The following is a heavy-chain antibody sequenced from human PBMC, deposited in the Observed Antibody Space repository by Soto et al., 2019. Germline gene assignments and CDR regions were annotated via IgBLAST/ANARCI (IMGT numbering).Heavy chain of an antibody. D-gene: IGHD6-19*01. J-gene: IGHJ4*02. V-gene: IGHV1-69*01. CDR1: GGTFSSYA. CDR3: ARDNNSGWNTHPLDY. Sequence: QVQLVQSGAEVKKPGSSVKVSCKASGGTFSSYAISWVRQAPGQGLEWMGGIIPIFGTANYAQRFQGRVTITADESTITAYIELSSLRSEDTAVYYCARDNNSGWNTHPLDYWGQGTLVTVSS. CDR2: IIPIFGTA.